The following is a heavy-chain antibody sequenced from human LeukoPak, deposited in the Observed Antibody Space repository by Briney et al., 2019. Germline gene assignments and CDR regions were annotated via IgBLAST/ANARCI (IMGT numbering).Heavy chain of an antibody. CDR1: GGSISSSSYY. J-gene: IGHJ3*02. V-gene: IGHV4-39*07. D-gene: IGHD1-1*01. CDR2: IYYSGST. Sequence: PSETLSLTCTVSGGSISSSSYYWGWIRQPPGKGLEWIGSIYYSGSTYYNPSLKSRVTISVDTSKNQFSLKLSSVTATDTAVYYCARARVPPAFDIWGQGTMVTVPS. CDR3: ARARVPPAFDI.